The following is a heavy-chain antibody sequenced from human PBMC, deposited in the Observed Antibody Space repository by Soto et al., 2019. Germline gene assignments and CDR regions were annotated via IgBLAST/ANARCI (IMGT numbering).Heavy chain of an antibody. CDR3: ARGTTTSAFYAMDV. J-gene: IGHJ6*02. V-gene: IGHV3-30-3*01. Sequence: QVQLVESGGGVVQPGRSLRLSCAASGFTFSNNAMDWVRQAPGKGLEWVAVISYDGSNKYIAESVKGRFTISRDNSKQSLILQMNSLGAADTAVYYRARGTTTSAFYAMDVWGPGTSVTVSS. D-gene: IGHD1-1*01. CDR1: GFTFSNNA. CDR2: ISYDGSNK.